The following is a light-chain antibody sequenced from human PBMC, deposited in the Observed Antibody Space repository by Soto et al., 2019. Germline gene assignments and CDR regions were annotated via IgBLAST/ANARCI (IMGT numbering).Light chain of an antibody. V-gene: IGKV3-20*01. CDR1: QSVSSN. Sequence: EIVMTQSPATLSVSPGERATLSCRASQSVSSNLAWYQQKPGQAPRLLIYGGSSRATGIPVRFSGSGSETDFTLTITRLEPEDFAVYYCQQYSSSRTFGQGTKVEIK. CDR3: QQYSSSRT. CDR2: GGS. J-gene: IGKJ1*01.